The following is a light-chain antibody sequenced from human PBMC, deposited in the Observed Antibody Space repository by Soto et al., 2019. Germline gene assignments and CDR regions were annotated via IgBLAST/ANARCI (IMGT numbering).Light chain of an antibody. V-gene: IGKV3-11*01. Sequence: EIVLTQSPATLSLSPGERATLSCRASQSVSRYLAWHQQKPGQAPRLLIYDASNRATDIPARFSGSGSGTEFTLTISSLEPEDFAVYYCQQRSNWPWTFGQGTKVEIK. CDR3: QQRSNWPWT. CDR1: QSVSRY. CDR2: DAS. J-gene: IGKJ1*01.